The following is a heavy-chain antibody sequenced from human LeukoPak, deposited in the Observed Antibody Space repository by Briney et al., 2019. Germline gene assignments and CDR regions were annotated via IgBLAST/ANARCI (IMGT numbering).Heavy chain of an antibody. CDR2: FYYSGST. D-gene: IGHD3-9*01. CDR3: ARDGGSNYDTLTGYPRGVNWFDP. V-gene: IGHV4-61*01. J-gene: IGHJ5*02. CDR1: GGSISSSSYY. Sequence: SETLSLTCTVSGGSISSSSYYWGWIRQPPGKGQEWIGYFYYSGSTNYNPSLKSRVTISVDTSKNQFSLKLRSGTAADTAVYCCARDGGSNYDTLTGYPRGVNWFDPLGPGNPGHRLL.